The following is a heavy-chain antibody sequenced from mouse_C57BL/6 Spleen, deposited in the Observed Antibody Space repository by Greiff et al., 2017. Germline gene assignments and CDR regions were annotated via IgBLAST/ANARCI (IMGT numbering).Heavy chain of an antibody. CDR1: GYTFPSYW. CDR3: ARKDDYDSFAY. Sequence: QVQLQQPGAELVRPGSSVKLSCKASGYTFPSYWMHWVKQRPIPGLEWIGNIDPSVNEAHYNQKFKDKATLTVDKSSSTASMQLSSLTSEDSAVYYCARKDDYDSFAYWGQGTLVTVSA. J-gene: IGHJ3*01. CDR2: IDPSVNEA. D-gene: IGHD2-4*01. V-gene: IGHV1-52*01.